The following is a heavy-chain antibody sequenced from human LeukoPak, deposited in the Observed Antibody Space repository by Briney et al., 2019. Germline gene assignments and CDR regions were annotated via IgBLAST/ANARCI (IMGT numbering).Heavy chain of an antibody. Sequence: SETLSLTCTVSGGSISSYYWSWIRQPPGKGLEWIGYIYYSGSTNYNPSLKSRVTISVDTSKNQFSLKLSSVTAADTAVYYCARLPRSSDWYPRYFDLWGRGTLVTVSS. CDR1: GGSISSYY. CDR2: IYYSGST. J-gene: IGHJ2*01. V-gene: IGHV4-59*13. CDR3: ARLPRSSDWYPRYFDL. D-gene: IGHD6-19*01.